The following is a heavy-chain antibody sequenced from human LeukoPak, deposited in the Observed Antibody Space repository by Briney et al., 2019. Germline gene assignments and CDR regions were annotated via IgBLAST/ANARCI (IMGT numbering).Heavy chain of an antibody. CDR2: ISYDGSNK. Sequence: GGSLRLSCAASGFTFSNYAMHWVRQAPGKGLEWVAVISYDGSNKYYADSVKGRFTISRDNSKNTLYLQMNSLRAEDTAVYYCAKARKPIYIAAAGTGFDCWGQGTLVTVSS. J-gene: IGHJ4*02. CDR3: AKARKPIYIAAAGTGFDC. V-gene: IGHV3-30*07. CDR1: GFTFSNYA. D-gene: IGHD6-13*01.